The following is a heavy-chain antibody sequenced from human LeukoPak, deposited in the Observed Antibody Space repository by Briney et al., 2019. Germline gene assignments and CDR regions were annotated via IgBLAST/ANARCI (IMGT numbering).Heavy chain of an antibody. CDR2: ISVGGGGT. V-gene: IGHV3-23*01. D-gene: IGHD3-16*02. CDR1: GFTFRSYA. Sequence: GGSLRLSCAASGFTFRSYAMSWVRQAPGKGLEWVSTISVGGGGTYYADSVKGRFTISRDNSKTTLYLQLNSLRAEDTAAYYCVTNYRYFDYWGQGTLVTVSS. J-gene: IGHJ4*02. CDR3: VTNYRYFDY.